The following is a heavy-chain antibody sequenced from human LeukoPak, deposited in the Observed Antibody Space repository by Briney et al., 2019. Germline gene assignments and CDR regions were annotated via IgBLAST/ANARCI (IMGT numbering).Heavy chain of an antibody. Sequence: PSETLSLTCTVSGGSISSYYWSWIRQPPGKGLEWIGYIYYSGSTNYNPSLKSRVTISVDTSKNQFSLKLSSVTAADTAVYYCARGGSGYQWSYFDYWGQGTLVTVSS. J-gene: IGHJ4*02. D-gene: IGHD3-22*01. CDR2: IYYSGST. CDR1: GGSISSYY. CDR3: ARGGSGYQWSYFDY. V-gene: IGHV4-59*01.